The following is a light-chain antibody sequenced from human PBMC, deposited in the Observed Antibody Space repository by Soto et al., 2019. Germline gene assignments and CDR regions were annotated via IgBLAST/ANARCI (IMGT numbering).Light chain of an antibody. J-gene: IGKJ1*01. CDR3: QQFDGSFWT. CDR2: GVS. V-gene: IGKV3-20*01. CDR1: QSVTSSY. Sequence: EIVLTQSPGTLSLSPGERVTLSCRASQSVTSSYVAWYQQKPGQAPRLLIYGVSSRATGIPDRFSGSGSGADFTLTISRLEPEDFAVYYCQQFDGSFWTFGQGTKVDIK.